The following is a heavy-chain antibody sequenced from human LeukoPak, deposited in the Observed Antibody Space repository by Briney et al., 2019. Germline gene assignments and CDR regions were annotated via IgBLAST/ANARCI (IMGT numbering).Heavy chain of an antibody. J-gene: IGHJ4*02. Sequence: SQTLSLTCTVSGGSISNGDYYWSWIRQHPGKGLEWIGYIHYSGSTYYNPSLKSRITISVDTSKKQFSLKLSSVTAADTAVYYCARVGVAAKSSRHFDYWGQGTLVTVSS. CDR2: IHYSGST. D-gene: IGHD2-15*01. CDR1: GGSISNGDYY. V-gene: IGHV4-31*03. CDR3: ARVGVAAKSSRHFDY.